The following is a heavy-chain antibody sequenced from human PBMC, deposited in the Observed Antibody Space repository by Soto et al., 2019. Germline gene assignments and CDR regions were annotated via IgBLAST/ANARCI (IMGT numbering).Heavy chain of an antibody. CDR3: ARGPKGEVGGTWYYYAMDV. CDR1: GGSFSGYY. CDR2: INHSGST. D-gene: IGHD1-26*01. Sequence: PSETLSLTCAVYGGSFSGYYSSWLRQPPGKGLEWIGEINHSGSTNYNPSLKSRVTISVDTSKNQFALKLNSVTAADTAVYYCARGPKGEVGGTWYYYAMDVWGQGTTVTVSS. V-gene: IGHV4-34*01. J-gene: IGHJ6*02.